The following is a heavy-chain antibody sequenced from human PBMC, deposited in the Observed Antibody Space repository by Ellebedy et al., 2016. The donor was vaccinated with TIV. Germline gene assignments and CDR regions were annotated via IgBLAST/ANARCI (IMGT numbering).Heavy chain of an antibody. D-gene: IGHD2-15*01. V-gene: IGHV3-21*01. J-gene: IGHJ4*02. CDR3: ARDGGGHCSGGSCYAFDY. CDR1: GFTFSDYR. CDR2: ISSSSDYI. Sequence: GGSLRLSCVASGFTFSDYRLNWVRQAPGKGLEWVSSISSSSDYIYYADSLKGRFTISRDNAKNSLYLQMNSLRAEDTAVYYCARDGGGHCSGGSCYAFDYWGQGTLVTVSS.